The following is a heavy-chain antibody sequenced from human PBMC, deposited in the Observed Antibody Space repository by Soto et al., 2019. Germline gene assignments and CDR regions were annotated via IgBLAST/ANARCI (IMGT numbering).Heavy chain of an antibody. Sequence: QPGGSLRLSCAASGFTFSSYAMSWVRQAPGKGLEWVSAISGSGGSTYYADSVKGRFTISRDNSKNTLYLQMNSLRAEDTAVYYCAKSTTALLGYCSGGSCYPYYMDVWGKGTTVTVSS. CDR2: ISGSGGST. V-gene: IGHV3-23*01. D-gene: IGHD2-15*01. CDR1: GFTFSSYA. J-gene: IGHJ6*03. CDR3: AKSTTALLGYCSGGSCYPYYMDV.